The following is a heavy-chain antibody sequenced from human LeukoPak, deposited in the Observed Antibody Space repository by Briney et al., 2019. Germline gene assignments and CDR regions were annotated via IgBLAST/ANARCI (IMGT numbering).Heavy chain of an antibody. V-gene: IGHV4-31*02. CDR2: IYYSGST. D-gene: IGHD1-26*01. Sequence: LRLSCAASGFTFSDYYMSWIRQAPGRGLEWIGYIYYSGSTYYNPSLKSRVTISVDTSKNQFSLKLSSVTAADTAVYYCARGGNAFDIWGQGTMVTVSS. J-gene: IGHJ3*02. CDR1: GFTFSDYY. CDR3: ARGGNAFDI.